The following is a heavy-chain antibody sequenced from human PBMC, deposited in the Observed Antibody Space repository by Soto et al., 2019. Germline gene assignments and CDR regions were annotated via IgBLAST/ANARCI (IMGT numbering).Heavy chain of an antibody. CDR3: ARVYYDSSGYYVTMAFDI. J-gene: IGHJ3*02. D-gene: IGHD3-22*01. Sequence: PGGSLRLSCAASGFTFSSYAMSWVRQAPGKGLEWVSAISGSGGSTYYADSVKGRFTISRDNSKNTLYLQMNSLRAEDTAVYYCARVYYDSSGYYVTMAFDIWGQGTMVTVSS. CDR2: ISGSGGST. CDR1: GFTFSSYA. V-gene: IGHV3-23*01.